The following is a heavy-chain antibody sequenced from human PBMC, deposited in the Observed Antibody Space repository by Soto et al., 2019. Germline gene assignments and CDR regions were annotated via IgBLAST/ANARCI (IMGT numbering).Heavy chain of an antibody. CDR1: GGTFSSYA. Sequence: GASVKVSCKASGGTFSSYAISWVLQAPGQGLEWMGGIIPIFGTANYAQKFQGRVTITADESTSTAYMELSSLRSEDTAVYYCAGDHGCSGGSCYSFYYYYGMDVWGQGTTVTVSS. V-gene: IGHV1-69*13. CDR2: IIPIFGTA. CDR3: AGDHGCSGGSCYSFYYYYGMDV. J-gene: IGHJ6*02. D-gene: IGHD2-15*01.